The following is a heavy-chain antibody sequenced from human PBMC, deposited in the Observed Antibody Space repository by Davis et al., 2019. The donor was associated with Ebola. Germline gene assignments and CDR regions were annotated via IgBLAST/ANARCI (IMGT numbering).Heavy chain of an antibody. J-gene: IGHJ4*02. V-gene: IGHV3-9*01. CDR2: ISWNSGSI. D-gene: IGHD3-22*01. CDR3: ARDGPNYDVDY. Sequence: SLKISCAASGFTFDDYAMHWVRQAPGKGLEWVSGISWNSGSIGYADSVKGRFTISRDNAKNSLYLQMNSLRVDDTAVYFCARDGPNYDVDYWGQGTLVTVSA. CDR1: GFTFDDYA.